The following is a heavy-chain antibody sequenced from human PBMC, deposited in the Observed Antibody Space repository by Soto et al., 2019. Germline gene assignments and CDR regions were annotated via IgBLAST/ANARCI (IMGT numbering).Heavy chain of an antibody. J-gene: IGHJ4*02. D-gene: IGHD5-12*01. V-gene: IGHV4-59*08. CDR1: GGSISSYY. Sequence: SETLSLTCTVSGGSISSYYWSWIRQPPGKGLEWIGYIYYSGSTNYNPSLKSRVTISVDTSKNQFSLKLSSVTAADTAVYYCARGGRWLRHRSFDYWGQGTLVTVSS. CDR3: ARGGRWLRHRSFDY. CDR2: IYYSGST.